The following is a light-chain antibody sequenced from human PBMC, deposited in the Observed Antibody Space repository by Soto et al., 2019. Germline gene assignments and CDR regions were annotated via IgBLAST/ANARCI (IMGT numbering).Light chain of an antibody. V-gene: IGKV4-1*01. Sequence: DGVMTQSPASLAVSLGERATINCKSSQSVLYSSNNKNYLAWYQQKPGQPPKLLIYWASTRESGVPDRFSGSGSGTDFTLTISSLQAEDVAVYYCQQYNSWPLTFGGGTKVDIK. CDR2: WAS. CDR3: QQYNSWPLT. J-gene: IGKJ4*01. CDR1: QSVLYSSNNKNY.